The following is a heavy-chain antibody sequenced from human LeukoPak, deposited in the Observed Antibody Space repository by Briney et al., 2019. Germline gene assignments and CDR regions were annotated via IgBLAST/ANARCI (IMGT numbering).Heavy chain of an antibody. D-gene: IGHD3-22*01. CDR3: ARSLFRVRRSYYYDSSGYSPSY. CDR2: INPNSGGT. Sequence: ASVKVSCKASGGTFSNYGISWVRQAPGQGLEWMGWINPNSGGTNYAQKSQGWVTMTRDTSISTAYMELSRLRSDDTAVYYCARSLFRVRRSYYYDSSGYSPSYWGQGTLVTVSS. V-gene: IGHV1-2*04. J-gene: IGHJ4*02. CDR1: GGTFSNYG.